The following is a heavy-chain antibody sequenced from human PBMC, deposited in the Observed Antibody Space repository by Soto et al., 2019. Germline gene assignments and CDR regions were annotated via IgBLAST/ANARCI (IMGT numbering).Heavy chain of an antibody. CDR2: IWYDGGNK. Sequence: GGSMILSSAASGFNFGGYVMHWVSQAPGKGLEWVAVIWYDGGNKYYADSVKGRFTISRDNSKNTLYLQMNSLRAEDTAVYYCARDGQWLPRDGLRSSYYFDYWGQGTLVTVSS. D-gene: IGHD6-19*01. CDR1: GFNFGGYV. V-gene: IGHV3-33*01. CDR3: ARDGQWLPRDGLRSSYYFDY. J-gene: IGHJ4*02.